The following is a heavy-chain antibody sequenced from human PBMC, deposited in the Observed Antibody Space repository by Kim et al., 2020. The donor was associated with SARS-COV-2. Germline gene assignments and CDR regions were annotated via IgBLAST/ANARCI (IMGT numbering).Heavy chain of an antibody. D-gene: IGHD6-6*01. CDR2: IYYSGST. CDR3: ARDGPYSSWGYAFDI. J-gene: IGHJ3*02. CDR1: GGSISSYY. V-gene: IGHV4-59*01. Sequence: SETLSLTCTVSGGSISSYYWSWIRQPPGKGLEWIGYIYYSGSTNYNPSLKSRVTISVDTSKNQFSLKLSSVTAADTAVYYCARDGPYSSWGYAFDIWGQGTMVTVSS.